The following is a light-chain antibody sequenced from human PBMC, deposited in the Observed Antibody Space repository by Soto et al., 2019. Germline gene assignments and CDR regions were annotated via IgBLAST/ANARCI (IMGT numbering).Light chain of an antibody. CDR2: EVS. CDR3: SSYAGSNVV. V-gene: IGLV2-8*01. CDR1: SSDVGGYNY. Sequence: QAVVTQPPSASGSPGQSVTISCTGTSSDVGGYNYVSWYQQHPGKAPKLMIYEVSKRPSGVPDRFSGSKSGNTASLTVSGLHAEDEADYYCSSYAGSNVVFGGGTKLTVL. J-gene: IGLJ2*01.